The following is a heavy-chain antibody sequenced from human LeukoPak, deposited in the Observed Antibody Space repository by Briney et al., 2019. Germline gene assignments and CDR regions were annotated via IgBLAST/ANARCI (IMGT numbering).Heavy chain of an antibody. Sequence: GGSLRLSCAASGFTFSYYGMHWVRQAPGKGLEWVAFIRYDGSDKYYTDSVKGRFTISRDNSKNSLYLQMNSLRAEDTAVYYCARDLSQGYSYGYGNNDAFDIWGQGTMVTVSS. CDR2: IRYDGSDK. CDR3: ARDLSQGYSYGYGNNDAFDI. J-gene: IGHJ3*02. V-gene: IGHV3-30*02. CDR1: GFTFSYYG. D-gene: IGHD5-18*01.